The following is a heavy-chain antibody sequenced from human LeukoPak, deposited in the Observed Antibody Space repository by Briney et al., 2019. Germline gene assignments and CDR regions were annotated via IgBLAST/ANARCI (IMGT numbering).Heavy chain of an antibody. V-gene: IGHV1-2*02. CDR2: INPSSGGT. Sequence: ASVKVSCKASGYTFTGYYMHWVRQAPGQGLEWMGWINPSSGGTNYAQKFHGRVTMTRDTSISTVYMELSRLRSDDTAVYYCARSGSTPYWYFDLWGRGTLVTVSS. CDR1: GYTFTGYY. D-gene: IGHD3-22*01. CDR3: ARSGSTPYWYFDL. J-gene: IGHJ2*01.